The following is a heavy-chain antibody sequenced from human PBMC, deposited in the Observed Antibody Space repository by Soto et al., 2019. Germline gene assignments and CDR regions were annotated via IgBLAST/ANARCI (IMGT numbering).Heavy chain of an antibody. CDR2: IYYSGST. V-gene: IGHV4-61*08. CDR3: ARDYVDYGGNSLGH. Sequence: SETLSLTCAVSGGSISSGGYSWSWIRQPPGKGLEWIGYIYYSGSTNYNPSLKSRVTISVDTSKNQFSLKLSSVTAADTAVYYCARDYVDYGGNSLGHWGQGTLVTVSS. J-gene: IGHJ4*02. CDR1: GGSISSGGYS. D-gene: IGHD4-17*01.